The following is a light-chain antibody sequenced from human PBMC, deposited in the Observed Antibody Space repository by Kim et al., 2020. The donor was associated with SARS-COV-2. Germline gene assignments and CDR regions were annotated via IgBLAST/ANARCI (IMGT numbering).Light chain of an antibody. Sequence: QSALTQLPSASGSPGQSVTISCTGTSSDVGGYNFVSWYQQHPGKAPKLIIYEVTKRPSGVPDRFSGAKSGNTASLTVSGLQAEDEAVYYCSSYAGTSIYYVFGTGTKVTVL. CDR1: SSDVGGYNF. CDR3: SSYAGTSIYYV. J-gene: IGLJ1*01. V-gene: IGLV2-8*01. CDR2: EVT.